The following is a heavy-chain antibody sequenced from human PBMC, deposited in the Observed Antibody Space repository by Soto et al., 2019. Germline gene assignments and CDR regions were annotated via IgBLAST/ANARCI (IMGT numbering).Heavy chain of an antibody. Sequence: GESLKISCKGSGYSFAGYWITWVRQKPGKGLEWMGRIDPSDSQTYYSPSFRGHVTISVTKSITTVFLQWSSLRASDTAMYYCARQIYDSDTGPNSQYYFDSWGQGTPVTVSS. V-gene: IGHV5-10-1*01. CDR2: IDPSDSQT. D-gene: IGHD3-22*01. CDR3: ARQIYDSDTGPNSQYYFDS. CDR1: GYSFAGYW. J-gene: IGHJ4*02.